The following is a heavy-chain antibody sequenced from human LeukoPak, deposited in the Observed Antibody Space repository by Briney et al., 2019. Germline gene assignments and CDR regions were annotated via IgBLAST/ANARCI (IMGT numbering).Heavy chain of an antibody. J-gene: IGHJ3*02. V-gene: IGHV3-48*04. Sequence: PGGSLRLSCAASGFTFSSYSMNWVRQAPGKGLEWVSYISSSSSTIYYADSVKGRFTISRDNAKNSLYLQMNSLRAEDTAVYYCAKDLRPVTTSDAFDIWGQGTMVTVSS. CDR3: AKDLRPVTTSDAFDI. CDR1: GFTFSSYS. CDR2: ISSSSSTI. D-gene: IGHD4-17*01.